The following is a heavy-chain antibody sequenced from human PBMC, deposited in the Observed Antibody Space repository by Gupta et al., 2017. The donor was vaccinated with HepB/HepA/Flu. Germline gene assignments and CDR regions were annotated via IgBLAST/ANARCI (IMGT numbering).Heavy chain of an antibody. Sequence: QVQLQQWGAGLLKPSETLSLTCAVYGGSFSAYYWNWIRQPPGKGLEWLGEINHSGSTNYHPSLKSRVTISVNTSKNQFSRNLSSVTAAETAVYYCARGPGIAVAGKGYYYMDVWGIGTTVTVSS. CDR2: INHSGST. V-gene: IGHV4-34*01. J-gene: IGHJ6*03. CDR3: ARGPGIAVAGKGYYYMDV. CDR1: GGSFSAYY. D-gene: IGHD6-19*01.